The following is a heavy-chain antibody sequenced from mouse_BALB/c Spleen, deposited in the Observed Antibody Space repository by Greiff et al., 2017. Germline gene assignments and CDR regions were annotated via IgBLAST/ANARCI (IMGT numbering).Heavy chain of an antibody. Sequence: VQLQQSGPELVKPGASVRISCKASGYTFTSYYMHWVKQRPEQGLEWIGWIDPENGDTEYAPKFQGKATMTADTSSNTAYLQLSSLTSEDTAVYYCNYGSSWGQGTTLTVSS. CDR3: NYGSS. D-gene: IGHD1-1*01. CDR1: GYTFTSYY. CDR2: IDPENGDT. J-gene: IGHJ2*01. V-gene: IGHV14-4*02.